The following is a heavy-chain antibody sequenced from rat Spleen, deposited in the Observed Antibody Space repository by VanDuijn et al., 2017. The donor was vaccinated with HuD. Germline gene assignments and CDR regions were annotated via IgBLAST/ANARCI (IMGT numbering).Heavy chain of an antibody. CDR3: ARGGFDY. CDR2: ISYEGSNT. V-gene: IGHV5-22*01. Sequence: EVQLMESGGGLVQPGRSLKLSCAASGFTFSDYYMAWVRQAPKKGLEWVASISYEGSNTYYRDSVKGRFTVSRDNAKSTLYLQMDSLRSEDTATYYCARGGFDYWGQGVMVTVSS. CDR1: GFTFSDYY. J-gene: IGHJ2*01.